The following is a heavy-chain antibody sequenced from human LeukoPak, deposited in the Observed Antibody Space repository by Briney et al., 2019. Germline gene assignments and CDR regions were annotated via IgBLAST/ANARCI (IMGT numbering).Heavy chain of an antibody. Sequence: PSETLSLTCTVSGGSISGYYWGWIRQPPGKGLEWIGYIYDSGSTNYNPSLKSRVTISVATSKNQFSLKLSSVTAADMAVYYCARVGGTNYYYYGMDVWGQGTTVTVSS. V-gene: IGHV4-59*01. CDR2: IYDSGST. D-gene: IGHD3-10*01. J-gene: IGHJ6*02. CDR1: GGSISGYY. CDR3: ARVGGTNYYYYGMDV.